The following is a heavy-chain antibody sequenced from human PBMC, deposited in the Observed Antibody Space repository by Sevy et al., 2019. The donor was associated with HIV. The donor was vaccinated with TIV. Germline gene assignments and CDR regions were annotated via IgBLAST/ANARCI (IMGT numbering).Heavy chain of an antibody. CDR2: IKSKTDGGTT. D-gene: IGHD3-22*01. Sequence: GGSLRLSCAASGFTFSNAWMSWVRQAPGKGLEWVGRIKSKTDGGTTDYAAPVKGRFTISRENSKNTLYLQMNSLKTEDTAVYYCTTRITMIVVVITYDYWGQGTLVTVSS. V-gene: IGHV3-15*01. CDR3: TTRITMIVVVITYDY. J-gene: IGHJ4*02. CDR1: GFTFSNAW.